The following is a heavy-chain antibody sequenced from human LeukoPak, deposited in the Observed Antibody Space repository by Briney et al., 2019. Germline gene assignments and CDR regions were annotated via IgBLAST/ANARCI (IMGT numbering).Heavy chain of an antibody. CDR3: ARDTYGSGSYYVPFDY. CDR2: IYSGGST. V-gene: IGHV3-53*01. J-gene: IGHJ4*02. Sequence: QPGGSLRLSCAASGFTVSSNYMSWVRQAPGKGLEWVSVIYSGGSTYYADSVKGRFTISRDNSKNTLYLQMNSLRAEDTAVYYCARDTYGSGSYYVPFDYWGQGTLVTVSS. D-gene: IGHD3-10*01. CDR1: GFTVSSNY.